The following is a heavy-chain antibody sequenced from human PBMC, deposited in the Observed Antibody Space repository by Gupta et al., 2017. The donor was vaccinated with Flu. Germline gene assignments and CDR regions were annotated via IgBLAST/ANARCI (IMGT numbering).Heavy chain of an antibody. CDR2: ISYDGSNK. CDR1: GFTFSSYC. D-gene: IGHD6-19*01. J-gene: IGHJ6*02. Sequence: QVQLVESGGGVVEPGRSLRLSWAASGFTFSSYCMHWVRQAPGKGLEWVAVISYDGSNKYYADSVKGRLTISRDNSKNTLYLQMHSLRAEETAVYYCAKDQAVAGTNYYYGMDVWGQGTTVTVSS. V-gene: IGHV3-30*18. CDR3: AKDQAVAGTNYYYGMDV.